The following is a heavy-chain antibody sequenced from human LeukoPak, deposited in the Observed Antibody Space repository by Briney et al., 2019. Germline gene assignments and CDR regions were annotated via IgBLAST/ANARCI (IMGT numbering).Heavy chain of an antibody. V-gene: IGHV3-30*19. CDR2: ISYDGSNK. J-gene: IGHJ4*02. CDR3: AREASRYFDY. D-gene: IGHD3-9*01. CDR1: GFTFSNYG. Sequence: HPGGSLRLSCAASGFTFSNYGMHWVRQAPGKGLEWVTLISYDGSNKYYTDSVRGRFSISRDNSKTAVYLQMNRLRVDDTAVYYCAREASRYFDYWGQGILVTVSS.